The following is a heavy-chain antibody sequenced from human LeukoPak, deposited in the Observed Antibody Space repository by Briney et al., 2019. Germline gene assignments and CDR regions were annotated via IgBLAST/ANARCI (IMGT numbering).Heavy chain of an antibody. CDR3: AREGLQSGY. V-gene: IGHV3-30*03. CDR2: ISYDGSDK. D-gene: IGHD3-3*01. CDR1: GFTFSTYV. Sequence: PGRSLRLSCAASGFTFSTYVMHWVRQAPGKGLEWVAVISYDGSDKYYADSVKGRFTISRDNSKNTLYLQMNSLRAEDTAVYYCAREGLQSGYWGQGTLVTVSS. J-gene: IGHJ4*02.